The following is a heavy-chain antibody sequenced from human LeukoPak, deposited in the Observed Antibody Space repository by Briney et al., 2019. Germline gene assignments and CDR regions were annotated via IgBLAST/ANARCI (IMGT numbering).Heavy chain of an antibody. CDR1: GFTFSRSA. V-gene: IGHV3-23*01. Sequence: PGGSLRLSCAASGFTFSRSAMSWVRRAPGKGLECVSTISGSGSSTYYADSVKGRLTISRDNSGNTLYLQMNSLRAEDTAIYYCAKCEAYTGYVPHYWGQGTQVIVSS. CDR3: AKCEAYTGYVPHY. D-gene: IGHD5-12*01. CDR2: ISGSGSST. J-gene: IGHJ4*02.